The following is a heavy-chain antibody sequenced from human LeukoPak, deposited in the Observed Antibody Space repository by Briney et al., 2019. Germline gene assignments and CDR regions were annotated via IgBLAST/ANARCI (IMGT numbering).Heavy chain of an antibody. D-gene: IGHD6-13*01. V-gene: IGHV1-8*03. Sequence: VSVKVSCKASGYTFTSYDINWVRQATGQGLEWMGWMNPNSGNTGYAQKFQGRVTITRNTSISTAYMELSSLRSEDTAVYYCARGRGSSWFPYFEYWGQGTLVTVSS. CDR2: MNPNSGNT. CDR3: ARGRGSSWFPYFEY. CDR1: GYTFTSYD. J-gene: IGHJ4*02.